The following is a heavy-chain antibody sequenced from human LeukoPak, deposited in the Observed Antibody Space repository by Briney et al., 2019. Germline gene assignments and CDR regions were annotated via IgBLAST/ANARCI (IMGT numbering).Heavy chain of an antibody. V-gene: IGHV3-23*01. CDR3: AKDPGTTGTGGLAYYYYYGMDV. CDR2: ISGSGGST. Sequence: GGSLRLSCVASGFSFEDYAMHWVRQAPGKGLEWVSAISGSGGSTYYADSVKGRFTISRDNSKNTLYLQMNSLRAEDTAVYYCAKDPGTTGTGGLAYYYYYGMDVWGQGTTVTVSS. J-gene: IGHJ6*02. D-gene: IGHD1-1*01. CDR1: GFSFEDYA.